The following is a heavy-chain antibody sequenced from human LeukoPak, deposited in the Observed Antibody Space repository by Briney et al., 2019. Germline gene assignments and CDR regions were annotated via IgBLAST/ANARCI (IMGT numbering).Heavy chain of an antibody. Sequence: TSETLSLTCTVSGGSISSYYWTWIRQPPGKGLEWIGYIYYSRNTNYNPSLKSRVTISVDTSKNQFSLKLSSVTAADTAVYYCARNIAAAGRDWFDPWGQGTLVTVSS. CDR2: IYYSRNT. J-gene: IGHJ5*02. CDR1: GGSISSYY. CDR3: ARNIAAAGRDWFDP. D-gene: IGHD6-13*01. V-gene: IGHV4-59*08.